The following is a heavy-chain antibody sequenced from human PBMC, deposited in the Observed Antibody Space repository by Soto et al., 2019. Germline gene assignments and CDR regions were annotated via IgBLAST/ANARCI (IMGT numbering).Heavy chain of an antibody. CDR1: GGSFDITSSY. J-gene: IGHJ4*02. Sequence: PSETLSLTCTVSGGSFDITSSYWAWVRQPPGKGLEWIAYIYYSGSTYYNPSLKSRITISVDTSTNQLSLRLSSVTAADTAVYYCATVPIVRTKPYYFDSWGQGTLVTVSS. D-gene: IGHD1-1*01. CDR3: ATVPIVRTKPYYFDS. CDR2: IYYSGST. V-gene: IGHV4-39*02.